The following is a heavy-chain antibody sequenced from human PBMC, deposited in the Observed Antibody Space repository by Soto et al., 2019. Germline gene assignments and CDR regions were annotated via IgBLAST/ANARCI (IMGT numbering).Heavy chain of an antibody. Sequence: GGSLRLSCAASGFTFSNSAMHWVRQAPGKGLEWVAVISYDGNNKYYADSVKGRFTISRDNSKNTLYLQMNSLRAEDTAVYYCARRKEGSGVTIGCMDVWGQGTTVTVSS. CDR1: GFTFSNSA. CDR3: ARRKEGSGVTIGCMDV. D-gene: IGHD3-10*01. J-gene: IGHJ6*02. V-gene: IGHV3-30-3*01. CDR2: ISYDGNNK.